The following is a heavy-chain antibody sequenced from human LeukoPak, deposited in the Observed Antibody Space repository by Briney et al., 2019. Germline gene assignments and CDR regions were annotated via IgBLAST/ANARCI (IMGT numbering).Heavy chain of an antibody. CDR2: IRYDGNNK. J-gene: IGHJ4*02. V-gene: IGHV3-33*08. CDR3: ARVLHKRNYDSSVYYGY. D-gene: IGHD3-22*01. Sequence: PGRSLRLSCAASGFTFSSYGIHWVRQAPGKGLEWVAFIRYDGNNKYYADSVKGRFTISRDNSKNTLYLQMNSLRAEDTAVYYCARVLHKRNYDSSVYYGYWGQGTLVTVSS. CDR1: GFTFSSYG.